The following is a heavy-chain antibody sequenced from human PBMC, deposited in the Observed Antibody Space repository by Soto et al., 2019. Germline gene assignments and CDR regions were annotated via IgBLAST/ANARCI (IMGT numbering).Heavy chain of an antibody. J-gene: IGHJ4*02. V-gene: IGHV3-53*01. Sequence: EVQVVESGGGLIQPAGSLRLSCAVSGFTVSNNYMSWVRQAPGKGLEGVSVIYSGGYTAYGDSVKGRFTISRDNSKNTLYTQMKSLGADARGVFFGATQPGGGGYWGQGTLVTVSS. D-gene: IGHD3-10*01. CDR1: GFTVSNNY. CDR2: IYSGGYT. CDR3: ATQPGGGGY.